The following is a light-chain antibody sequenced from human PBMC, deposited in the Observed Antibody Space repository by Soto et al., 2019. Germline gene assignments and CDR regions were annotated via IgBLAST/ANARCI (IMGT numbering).Light chain of an antibody. CDR2: EVS. V-gene: IGLV2-14*01. Sequence: QSALTQPASVSGSPGQSITISCTGTSSDVGGYNSVSWYQHHPGKGPKLIIFEVSNRPSGVSYRFSASESGNTASLAISGLQTEDEADYYCSSYTGTSYVFGTGTKVTVL. CDR3: SSYTGTSYV. J-gene: IGLJ1*01. CDR1: SSDVGGYNS.